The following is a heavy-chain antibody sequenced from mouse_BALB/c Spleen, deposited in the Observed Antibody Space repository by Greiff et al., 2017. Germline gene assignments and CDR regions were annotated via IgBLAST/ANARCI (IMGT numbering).Heavy chain of an antibody. J-gene: IGHJ2*01. CDR3: DLYYGSSFDY. V-gene: IGHV1-37*01. CDR1: GYSFTGYF. D-gene: IGHD1-1*01. Sequence: EVKLVESGPELVKPGASVKISCKASGYSFTGYFMNWVKQSHGKSLEWIGRINPYNGDTFYNQKFKGKATLTVDKSSSTAHMELLSLTSEDSAVYYCDLYYGSSFDYWGQGTTLTVSS. CDR2: INPYNGDT.